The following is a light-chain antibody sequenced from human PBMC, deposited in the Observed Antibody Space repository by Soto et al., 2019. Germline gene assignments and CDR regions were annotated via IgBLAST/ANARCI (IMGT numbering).Light chain of an antibody. V-gene: IGKV1-27*01. CDR1: QDISNY. CDR3: QKYDSLPFT. CDR2: AAS. J-gene: IGKJ3*01. Sequence: DIQMTQSPSSLSASVVDSVTITCRASQDISNYLAWFQQRPGKPPKLLIYAASTLESGVPSRFSGGRSGTESTLSISSLQPEDVATFYCQKYDSLPFTFGPWTKVDIK.